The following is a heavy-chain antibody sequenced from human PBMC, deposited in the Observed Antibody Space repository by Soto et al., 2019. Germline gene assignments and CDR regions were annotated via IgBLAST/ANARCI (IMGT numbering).Heavy chain of an antibody. Sequence: ASVKVSCKASGYIFTSLAMHWVRQAPGQRLEWMGWINPGNGNTKYSQSFQGRVTITRDTSASTAYMELSSLRSEDTAVYFCARDLEVSTNFDYWGQGTLVTVSS. CDR2: INPGNGNT. CDR3: ARDLEVSTNFDY. J-gene: IGHJ4*02. V-gene: IGHV1-3*01. CDR1: GYIFTSLA.